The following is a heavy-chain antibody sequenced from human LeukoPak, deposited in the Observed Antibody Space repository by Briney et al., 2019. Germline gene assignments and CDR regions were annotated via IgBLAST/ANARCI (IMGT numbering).Heavy chain of an antibody. V-gene: IGHV3-15*01. CDR2: IKSKTAGGTI. CDR3: ARGPTPDYYDSSGRPYYFDY. CDR1: GFTFSNAW. J-gene: IGHJ4*02. Sequence: GGSLRLSCADSGFTFSNAWMTWVRQAPGKGLEWVGRIKSKTAGGTIDYAAPVKGRFTISRDNAKNSLYLQMNSLRAEDTAVYYCARGPTPDYYDSSGRPYYFDYWGQGTLVTVSS. D-gene: IGHD3-22*01.